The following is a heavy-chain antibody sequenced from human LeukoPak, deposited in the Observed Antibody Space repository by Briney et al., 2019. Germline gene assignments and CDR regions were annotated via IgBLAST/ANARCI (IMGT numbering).Heavy chain of an antibody. J-gene: IGHJ3*02. D-gene: IGHD1-7*01. Sequence: GGSLRLACAASGFTFSSYDMHWVRQATGKGLEWVSAIGTAGDTYYPGSVKGRFTISRENAKNSLYLQMNSLRAGDTAVYYCARASELRDAFDIWGQGTMVTVSS. V-gene: IGHV3-13*01. CDR3: ARASELRDAFDI. CDR1: GFTFSSYD. CDR2: IGTAGDT.